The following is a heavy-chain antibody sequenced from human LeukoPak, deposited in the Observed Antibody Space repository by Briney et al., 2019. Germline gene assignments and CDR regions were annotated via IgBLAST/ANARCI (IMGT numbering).Heavy chain of an antibody. CDR2: IYSGGST. CDR1: GFTVSSKY. D-gene: IGHD1-1*01. Sequence: PGGSLRLSCAASGFTVSSKYMSWVRQAPGKGLEWVSVIYSGGSTYYADSVKGRFTISKDNSKNTLNMQMNSLRAEDTAVYYCARTTGDYFDYWGQGTLVTVSS. CDR3: ARTTGDYFDY. V-gene: IGHV3-66*01. J-gene: IGHJ4*02.